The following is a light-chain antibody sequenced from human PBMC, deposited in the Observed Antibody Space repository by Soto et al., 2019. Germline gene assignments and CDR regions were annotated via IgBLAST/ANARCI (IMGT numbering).Light chain of an antibody. CDR1: SSNIGSNA. Sequence: QSVLTQPPSASATPGQRVTISCSGSSSNIGSNAVNWYQQLPGTAPKLLIYNNNQRPSGVPDRFSGSKSGTSASLATSGLQSEDEADYYCAAWDDSLRGVFGTGTKVTVL. J-gene: IGLJ1*01. V-gene: IGLV1-44*01. CDR3: AAWDDSLRGV. CDR2: NNN.